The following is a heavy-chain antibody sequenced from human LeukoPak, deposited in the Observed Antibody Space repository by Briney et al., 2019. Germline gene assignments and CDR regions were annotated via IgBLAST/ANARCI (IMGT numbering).Heavy chain of an antibody. D-gene: IGHD5-24*01. CDR3: ARAPYNSVDY. Sequence: SETLSLTCTVSGGSISSYYWGWIRQPPGKGLEWIGSINYSGSTYYNPSLKSRVTISVDTSKNQFSLKLSSVTAADTAVYYCARAPYNSVDYWGQGTLVTVSS. CDR2: INYSGST. CDR1: GGSISSYY. V-gene: IGHV4-39*01. J-gene: IGHJ4*02.